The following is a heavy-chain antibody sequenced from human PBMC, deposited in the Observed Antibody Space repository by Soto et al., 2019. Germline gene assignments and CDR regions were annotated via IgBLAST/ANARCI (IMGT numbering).Heavy chain of an antibody. Sequence: PSETLSLTCAVSGGSISSGGYSWSWIRQPPGKGLEWIGYIYHSGSTYYNPSLKSRVTISVDRSKNQFSLKLSSVTAADTAVYYCASHCTSTSCSSSGVEFWGQGTLVTVSS. CDR3: ASHCTSTSCSSSGVEF. D-gene: IGHD2-2*01. V-gene: IGHV4-30-2*01. CDR2: IYHSGST. CDR1: GGSISSGGYS. J-gene: IGHJ4*02.